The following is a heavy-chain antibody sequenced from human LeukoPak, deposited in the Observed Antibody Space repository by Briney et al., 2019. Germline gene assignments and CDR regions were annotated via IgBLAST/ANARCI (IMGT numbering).Heavy chain of an antibody. D-gene: IGHD3-9*01. Sequence: GGSLRLSCAASGFTFSSYSMNWVRQAPGKGLEWVSSISSSSSYIYYADSVKGRFTISRDNAKNSLYLQMNSLRAEDTAVYYCARDYYDILTGPSYYFDYWGQGTLVTVSS. CDR2: ISSSSSYI. CDR1: GFTFSSYS. CDR3: ARDYYDILTGPSYYFDY. V-gene: IGHV3-21*01. J-gene: IGHJ4*02.